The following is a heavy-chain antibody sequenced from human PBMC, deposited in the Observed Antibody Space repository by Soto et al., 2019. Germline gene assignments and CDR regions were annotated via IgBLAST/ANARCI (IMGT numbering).Heavy chain of an antibody. V-gene: IGHV3-30-3*01. J-gene: IGHJ4*02. CDR3: AKVSPMGYFFDF. Sequence: QVHLVQSGGGVVQPGRSLRLSCAASGFAFNTYSMHWVRQAPGRGLEWVAVISYDGSNKFYADSVKGRFTISRDNSKNPLYLEMNSLRGEDTAVYHCAKVSPMGYFFDFWGQGTLVTVSS. CDR1: GFAFNTYS. CDR2: ISYDGSNK.